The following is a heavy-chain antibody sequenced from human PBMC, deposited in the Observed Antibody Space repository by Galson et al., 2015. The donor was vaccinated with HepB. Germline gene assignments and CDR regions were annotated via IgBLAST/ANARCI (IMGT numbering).Heavy chain of an antibody. Sequence: PALVKPTQTLTLTCAFSGFSLTTTGMSVSWIRQPPGKALEWLARIDWDDDKYYSTSLKTRLTISKDTSKNQVVLTMTNMDPVDTATYYCARHYYGSDYYGSGSYTFDPWGQGTLVTVSS. J-gene: IGHJ5*02. D-gene: IGHD3-10*01. CDR3: ARHYYGSDYYGSGSYTFDP. CDR2: IDWDDDK. V-gene: IGHV2-70*11. CDR1: GFSLTTTGMS.